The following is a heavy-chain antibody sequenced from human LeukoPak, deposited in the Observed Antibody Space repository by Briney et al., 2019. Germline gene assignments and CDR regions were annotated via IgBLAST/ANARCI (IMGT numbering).Heavy chain of an antibody. Sequence: SQTLSLTCAISGDSVSSNSAAWNWIRQSPSRGLEWLGRTYYRSKWYNDYAVSVKSRITINPDTSKNQFSLKLSSVTAADTAVYYCARARRLHSLEYFQHWGQGTLVTVSS. CDR3: ARARRLHSLEYFQH. D-gene: IGHD4-17*01. J-gene: IGHJ1*01. CDR1: GDSVSSNSAA. CDR2: TYYRSKWYN. V-gene: IGHV6-1*01.